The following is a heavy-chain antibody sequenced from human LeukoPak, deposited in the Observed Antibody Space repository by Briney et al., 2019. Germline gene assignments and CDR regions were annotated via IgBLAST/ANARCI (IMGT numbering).Heavy chain of an antibody. V-gene: IGHV3-20*04. Sequence: GGSLRLSCAASGFTFDEYGMNWVRQAPGKGLEWVSGLNWSGGSTYYADSVKGRFTISRDNAKSVLYLQMNSLSAEDTAFYYCARNQGRAGAAVYWSQGTLVTVSS. CDR2: LNWSGGST. CDR3: ARNQGRAGAAVY. J-gene: IGHJ4*02. D-gene: IGHD1-26*01. CDR1: GFTFDEYG.